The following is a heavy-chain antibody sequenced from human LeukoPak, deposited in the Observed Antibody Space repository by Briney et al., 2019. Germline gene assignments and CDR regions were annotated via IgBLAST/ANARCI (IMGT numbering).Heavy chain of an antibody. CDR3: ARDLVAAAGRPLGY. V-gene: IGHV1-3*01. CDR1: GYTFTSYA. D-gene: IGHD6-13*01. Sequence: ASVTVSCTASGYTFTSYAMHWVRQAPGQRLEWMGWINAGNGNTKHSQKFQGRVTITRDTSASTAYVELSSLRSEDTAVYYCARDLVAAAGRPLGYWGQGTLVTVSS. CDR2: INAGNGNT. J-gene: IGHJ4*02.